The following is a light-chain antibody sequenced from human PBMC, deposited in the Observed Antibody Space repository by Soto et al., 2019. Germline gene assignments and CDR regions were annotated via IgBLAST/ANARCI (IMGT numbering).Light chain of an antibody. CDR1: SSNIVSYS. CDR3: ATWDDSLNGSGV. V-gene: IGLV1-44*01. Sequence: QSVLTQPPSASGTPGQRVTMSCSGSSSNIVSYSVSWYLHLPGTAPKLLIYSDNRRPSGVPDRFSGSKSGTSASLAISGLQSADEADYYCATWDDSLNGSGVFGTGTKLTVL. CDR2: SDN. J-gene: IGLJ1*01.